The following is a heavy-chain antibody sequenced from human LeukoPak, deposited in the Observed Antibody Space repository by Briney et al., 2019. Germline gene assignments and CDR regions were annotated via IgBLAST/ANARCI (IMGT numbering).Heavy chain of an antibody. CDR1: GFTFRGYD. CDR2: IYIAGDT. CDR3: TRGRGPDEINGLDI. V-gene: IGHV3-13*01. Sequence: PGTSLRLSCAASGFTFRGYDMHWVRQGIGKGLEWVSAIYIAGDTYYPDSVKGRFTISTENAKNSLYLQMNNLRAGDTAVYYCTRGRGPDEINGLDIWGQGTMVTVSS. J-gene: IGHJ3*02. D-gene: IGHD2-8*01.